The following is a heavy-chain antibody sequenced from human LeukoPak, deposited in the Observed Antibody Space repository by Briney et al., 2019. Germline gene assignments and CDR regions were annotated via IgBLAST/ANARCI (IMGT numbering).Heavy chain of an antibody. D-gene: IGHD3-9*01. J-gene: IGHJ5*02. CDR2: INHSGST. V-gene: IGHV4-34*01. CDR1: GGSFSGYY. Sequence: SETLSLTCAVYGGSFSGYYWSWIRQPPGKGLEWIGEINHSGSTNYNPSLKSRVTISVDTSKNQFSLKLSSVTAADTAVYYCARHNYDILTGYYNWFDPWGQGTLVTVSS. CDR3: ARHNYDILTGYYNWFDP.